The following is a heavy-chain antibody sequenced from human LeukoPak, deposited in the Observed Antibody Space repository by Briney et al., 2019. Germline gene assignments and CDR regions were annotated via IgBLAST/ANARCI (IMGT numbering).Heavy chain of an antibody. Sequence: PSETLSLTCTVSDKSISTNSYYWGWIRQPPGKGLEWIGSIYYSGSTYYNPSLKSRVTISVDTSKNQFSLKLSSVTAADTAVYYCARLSYSTIDYWGQGTLVTVSS. CDR3: ARLSYSTIDY. CDR1: DKSISTNSYY. D-gene: IGHD6-13*01. V-gene: IGHV4-39*01. CDR2: IYYSGST. J-gene: IGHJ4*02.